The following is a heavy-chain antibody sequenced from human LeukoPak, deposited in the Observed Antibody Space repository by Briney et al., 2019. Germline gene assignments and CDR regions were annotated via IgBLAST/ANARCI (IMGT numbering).Heavy chain of an antibody. CDR2: IYYSGST. J-gene: IGHJ4*02. CDR1: GGSISSYY. D-gene: IGHD6-19*01. Sequence: PSETLSLTCTVSGGSISSYYWSWIRQPPGKGLEWIGYIYYSGSTNYNPSLKSRVTISVDTSKNQFSLKLSSVTAADTAVYYCARDGVAVGYFDYWGQGTLVTVSS. CDR3: ARDGVAVGYFDY. V-gene: IGHV4-59*01.